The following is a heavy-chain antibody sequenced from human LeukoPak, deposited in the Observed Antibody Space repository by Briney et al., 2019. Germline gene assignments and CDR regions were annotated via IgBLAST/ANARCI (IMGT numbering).Heavy chain of an antibody. CDR2: ISAYNGNT. V-gene: IGHV1-18*01. Sequence: ASVKVSCKASGYTFTSYGISWVRQAPGQGLELMGWISAYNGNTNYAQKLQGRVTMTTDTSTSTAYMELRSLRSEDTAVYYCARGRNSARAFDIWGQGTMVTVSS. CDR1: GYTFTSYG. D-gene: IGHD1-14*01. CDR3: ARGRNSARAFDI. J-gene: IGHJ3*02.